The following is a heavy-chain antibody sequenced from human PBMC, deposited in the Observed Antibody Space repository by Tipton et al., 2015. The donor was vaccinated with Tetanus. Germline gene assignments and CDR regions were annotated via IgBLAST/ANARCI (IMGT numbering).Heavy chain of an antibody. Sequence: TLSLTCTVSGGSISTYYWSRIRQPPGKGLEWIGYIYCRGSTNYYPSLKSRVTMSVDTSKNQFSLNLSSVTAADTAVYYCARGDGSTLHYWGQGTLVTVSS. J-gene: IGHJ4*02. CDR1: GGSISTYY. V-gene: IGHV4-59*01. CDR2: IYCRGST. CDR3: ARGDGSTLHY. D-gene: IGHD5-24*01.